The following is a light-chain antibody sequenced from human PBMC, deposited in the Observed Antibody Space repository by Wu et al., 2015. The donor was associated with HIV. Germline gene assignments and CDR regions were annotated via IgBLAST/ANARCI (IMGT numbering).Light chain of an antibody. Sequence: DRVTITCRASQIIDNYLNWYQQKPGKAPNLLIYAASSLQSGVPSRFSGSGSGTDFTLTISSLQPEDFATYYCQQAYTFPTFGGGTKVEIK. V-gene: IGKV1-39*01. J-gene: IGKJ4*01. CDR3: QQAYTFPT. CDR1: QIIDNY. CDR2: AAS.